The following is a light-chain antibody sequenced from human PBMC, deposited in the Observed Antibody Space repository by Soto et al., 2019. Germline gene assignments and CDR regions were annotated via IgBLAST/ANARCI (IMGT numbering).Light chain of an antibody. J-gene: IGKJ4*01. Sequence: EIVLTQSPGTLSLSPGERATLSCRASQSVSSSYLAWYQQKPGQAPRLLIYGASSRATGIPDKFSGSGSGKKLNLHINRLEPENFAGYFWQKYGSLTFRGGTNVGIK. CDR2: GAS. V-gene: IGKV3-20*01. CDR1: QSVSSSY. CDR3: QKYGSLT.